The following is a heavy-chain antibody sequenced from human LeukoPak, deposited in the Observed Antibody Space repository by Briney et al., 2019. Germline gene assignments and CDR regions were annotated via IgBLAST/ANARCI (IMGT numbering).Heavy chain of an antibody. J-gene: IGHJ4*02. CDR1: DFSFITYA. CDR2: ISGGGDAT. CDR3: AKVRGYRSGTGDY. Sequence: GGSLRLSCAASDFSFITYAMSWVRQAPGKGLEWVSTISGGGDATYYADSVKGRFTISRDNSKNTLYLQMNSLRAEDTAVYYCAKVRGYRSGTGDYWGQGTLVTVSS. V-gene: IGHV3-23*01. D-gene: IGHD3-16*02.